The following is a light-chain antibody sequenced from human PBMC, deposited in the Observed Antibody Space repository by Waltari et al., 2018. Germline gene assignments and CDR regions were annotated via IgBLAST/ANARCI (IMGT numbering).Light chain of an antibody. CDR2: EVT. CDR3: SSFESSRTWV. V-gene: IGLV2-23*02. Sequence: QSALTQPASVSGSSGQSIPISCSGTSADSGRYNLFAWYQQLPGNAPKLVIYEVTERPSELSNRFSGSKSGNTASLTISGLQAEDEADYYCSSFESSRTWVFGGGTKLTVL. J-gene: IGLJ3*02. CDR1: SADSGRYNL.